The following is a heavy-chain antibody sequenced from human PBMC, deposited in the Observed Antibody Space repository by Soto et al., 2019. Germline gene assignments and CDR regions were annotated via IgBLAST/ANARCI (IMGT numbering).Heavy chain of an antibody. V-gene: IGHV4-34*01. Sequence: PSETLSLTCVVYGGSFSGYYWTWIRQPPGKGLEWIGEINHSGSTNYNPSLKSRVTMSVDTSKSQFSLKVSSVSAADRAVYSCKRAGARAYTCQYSYNYDMDIWGQGTTVTVSS. CDR2: INHSGST. J-gene: IGHJ6*02. CDR3: KRAGARAYTCQYSYNYDMDI. D-gene: IGHD5-18*01. CDR1: GGSFSGYY.